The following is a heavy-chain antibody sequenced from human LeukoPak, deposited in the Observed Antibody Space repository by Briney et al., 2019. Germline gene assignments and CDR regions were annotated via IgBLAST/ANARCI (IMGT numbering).Heavy chain of an antibody. V-gene: IGHV1-8*01. CDR3: ARTMYYYDSGSYQTLFGY. J-gene: IGHJ4*02. D-gene: IGHD3-10*01. CDR1: GYTFTSYD. Sequence: ASVKVSCKASGYTFTSYDINWVRQATGQGLEWMGLMNPNSGNTGYAQKFQGRVTMTRNTSISTAYMELSSLRSEDTAVYYCARTMYYYDSGSYQTLFGYWGQGTLVTVSS. CDR2: MNPNSGNT.